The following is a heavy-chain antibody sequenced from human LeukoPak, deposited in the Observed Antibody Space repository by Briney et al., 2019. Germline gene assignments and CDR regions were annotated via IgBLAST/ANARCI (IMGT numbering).Heavy chain of an antibody. Sequence: PSETLSLTCTVSGGSISSYYWSWIRQPPGKGLEWIGYIYYSGSTNYNPSLKSRVTISVDTSKNQFSLKLSSVTAADTAVYYCARWGYYDSSGCLDYWGQGTLVTVSS. CDR2: IYYSGST. J-gene: IGHJ4*02. CDR3: ARWGYYDSSGCLDY. V-gene: IGHV4-59*01. D-gene: IGHD3-22*01. CDR1: GGSISSYY.